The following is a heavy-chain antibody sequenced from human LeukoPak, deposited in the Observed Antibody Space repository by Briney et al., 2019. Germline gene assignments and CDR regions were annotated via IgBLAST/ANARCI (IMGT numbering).Heavy chain of an antibody. Sequence: ASVKVSCKASGYTFTSYDLNWVRQATGQGLEWMGWMNPNSGDTGYAEKFQGRVTMTSNISITTAYMELSSLRSEDTAVYYCARDPGGYGYRADYYMDVWGKGTTVTISS. CDR2: MNPNSGDT. D-gene: IGHD5-18*01. J-gene: IGHJ6*03. V-gene: IGHV1-8*01. CDR3: ARDPGGYGYRADYYMDV. CDR1: GYTFTSYD.